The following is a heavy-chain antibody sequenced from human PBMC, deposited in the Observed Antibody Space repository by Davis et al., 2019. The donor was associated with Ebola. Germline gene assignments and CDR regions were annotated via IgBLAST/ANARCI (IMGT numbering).Heavy chain of an antibody. Sequence: GESLKISCAASGFTFSDYYMSWIRQAPGKGLEWVSSISSSSSYIYYADSVKGRFTISRDNAKNSLYLQMNSLRAEDTAVYYCAREPHYDILTGYYGGMDVWGQGTTVTVSS. CDR3: AREPHYDILTGYYGGMDV. CDR1: GFTFSDYY. V-gene: IGHV3-11*06. CDR2: ISSSSSYI. J-gene: IGHJ6*02. D-gene: IGHD3-9*01.